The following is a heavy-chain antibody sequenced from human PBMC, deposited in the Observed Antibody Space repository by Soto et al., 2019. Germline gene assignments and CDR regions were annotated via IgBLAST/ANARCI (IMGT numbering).Heavy chain of an antibody. V-gene: IGHV1-58*01. D-gene: IGHD6-13*01. CDR3: AADPIEAADLTRLFSPYYYGMDV. CDR2: IVVGSGNT. Sequence: ASVKVSCKASGFTFTSSAVQWVRQARGQRLEWIGWIVVGSGNTNYAQKFQERVTITRDMSTSTAYMELSSLRSEDTAVYYCAADPIEAADLTRLFSPYYYGMDVWG. CDR1: GFTFTSSA. J-gene: IGHJ6*02.